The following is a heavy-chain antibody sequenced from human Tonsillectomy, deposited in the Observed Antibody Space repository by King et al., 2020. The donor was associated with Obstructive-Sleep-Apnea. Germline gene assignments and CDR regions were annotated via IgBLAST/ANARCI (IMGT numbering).Heavy chain of an antibody. D-gene: IGHD6-13*01. CDR3: ARATGSSSWYDY. CDR1: GFTFSDYY. J-gene: IGHJ4*02. Sequence: VQLVESGGGLVKPGGSLRLSCAASGFTFSDYYMSWIRQAPGKGLEWISHINSRGSTIYYADSVKGRFTISRDNAKNSLYLQMNILRAEDTAVYYCARATGSSSWYDYWGQGTLVTVSS. CDR2: INSRGSTI. V-gene: IGHV3-11*01.